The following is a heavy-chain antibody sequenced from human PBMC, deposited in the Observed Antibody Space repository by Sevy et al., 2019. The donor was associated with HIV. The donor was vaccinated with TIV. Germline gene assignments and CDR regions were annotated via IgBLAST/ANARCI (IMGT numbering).Heavy chain of an antibody. CDR2: MWFDGSNT. J-gene: IGHJ4*02. D-gene: IGHD4-17*01. V-gene: IGHV3-33*01. CDR1: GFTFSTYG. CDR3: ARDLEFYDYGDYGPAFMPDY. Sequence: GESLRLSCAASGFTFSTYGMHWVRQAPGKGLEWVAVMWFDGSNTYYADSVKGRFTISRDIAKNTLHLQMNSLIAEDTAVDYCARDLEFYDYGDYGPAFMPDYWGQGTLVTISS.